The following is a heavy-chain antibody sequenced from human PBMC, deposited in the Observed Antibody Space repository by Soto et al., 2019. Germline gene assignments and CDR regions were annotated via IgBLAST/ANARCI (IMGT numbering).Heavy chain of an antibody. D-gene: IGHD2-2*02. V-gene: IGHV1-18*01. Sequence: GASVKFSCKASGYTFTSYGISWVRQAPGQVLECMVWISAYNGNTNYXXKLQGRVXXTTDTSTSTAXMELRXLRSDDTAVYYCARGKYPGAYWGQGTLVTVSS. J-gene: IGHJ4*02. CDR2: ISAYNGNT. CDR3: ARGKYPGAY. CDR1: GYTFTSYG.